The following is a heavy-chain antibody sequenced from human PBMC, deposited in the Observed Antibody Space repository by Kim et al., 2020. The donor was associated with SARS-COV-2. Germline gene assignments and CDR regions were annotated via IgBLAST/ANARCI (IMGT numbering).Heavy chain of an antibody. V-gene: IGHV4-34*01. J-gene: IGHJ4*02. CDR3: ARLYYYGSGALDY. Sequence: YNPSLKSRVTISVDTSKNQFSLKLSSVTAADTAVYYCARLYYYGSGALDYWGQGTLVTVSS. D-gene: IGHD3-10*01.